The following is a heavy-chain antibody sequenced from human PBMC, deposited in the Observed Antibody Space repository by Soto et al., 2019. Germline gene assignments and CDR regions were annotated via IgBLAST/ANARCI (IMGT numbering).Heavy chain of an antibody. J-gene: IGHJ4*02. CDR3: ARDLASTTIPNY. Sequence: SETLSLTCTVSGGFISSSSYYWGWIRQPPGKGLEWIGSIYYSGSTYYNPSLKSRVTISVDTSKNQFSLKLSSVTAEDTAVYYCARDLASTTIPNYWGQGTLVTVPQ. CDR1: GGFISSSSYY. D-gene: IGHD4-17*01. V-gene: IGHV4-39*01. CDR2: IYYSGST.